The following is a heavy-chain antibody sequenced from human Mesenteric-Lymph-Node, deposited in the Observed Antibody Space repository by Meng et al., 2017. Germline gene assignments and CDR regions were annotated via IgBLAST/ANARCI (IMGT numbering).Heavy chain of an antibody. CDR2: IYYSGST. CDR3: ARVGAYCGGDCYHPR. J-gene: IGHJ4*02. D-gene: IGHD2-21*02. Sequence: QGTLQDSGPGLLRPSETLSLTCTVSDDSVSSASHYWNWIRQPPGKGLEWIGYIYYSGSTNYNPSLKSRVTISVDESKNQFSLRLSSVTAADTAVYYCARVGAYCGGDCYHPRWGQGTLVTVSS. V-gene: IGHV4-61*01. CDR1: DDSVSSASHY.